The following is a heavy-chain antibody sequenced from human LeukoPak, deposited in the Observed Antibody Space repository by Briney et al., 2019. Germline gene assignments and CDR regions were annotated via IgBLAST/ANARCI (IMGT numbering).Heavy chain of an antibody. CDR3: GRDPKLGIRGYTYGYIDY. D-gene: IGHD5-18*01. Sequence: ASVKVSCKASGYTFTSYAMNWVRQAPGQGLEWMGWINTNTGNPTYAQAFTGRYVFSLDTSVSTAYLQISGLKADDTAVYYCGRDPKLGIRGYTYGYIDYWGQGTLVTVSS. J-gene: IGHJ4*02. V-gene: IGHV7-4-1*02. CDR1: GYTFTSYA. CDR2: INTNTGNP.